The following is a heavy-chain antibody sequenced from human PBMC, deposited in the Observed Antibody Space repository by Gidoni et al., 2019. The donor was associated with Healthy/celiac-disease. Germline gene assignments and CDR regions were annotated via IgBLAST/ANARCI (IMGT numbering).Heavy chain of an antibody. D-gene: IGHD6-13*01. Sequence: QVQLVQSGAEVKKPGASVKVSCKASGSPFTGYYMHWVRQAPGQGLEWMGRINPNSGGTNYAQKLQGRVTMTRDTSISTAYMELSRLRSDDTAVYYCARDPYSSLLGDPWGQGTLVTVSS. CDR2: INPNSGGT. J-gene: IGHJ5*02. V-gene: IGHV1-2*06. CDR3: ARDPYSSLLGDP. CDR1: GSPFTGYY.